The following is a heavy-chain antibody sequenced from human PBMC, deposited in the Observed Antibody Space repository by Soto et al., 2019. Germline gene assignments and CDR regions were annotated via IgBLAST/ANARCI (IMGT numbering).Heavy chain of an antibody. J-gene: IGHJ4*02. V-gene: IGHV1-18*01. D-gene: IGHD3-16*01. Sequence: QVQLVQSGAAVKKPGASVKVSCKASGYTFTNFGISWVRQAPGQGLEWMGWIRAYNGNTNYAQNFQGRVTMTTETATSKAYMELRSLSSDDTAVYYCARGGTLINSWGQGTLVTVSS. CDR2: IRAYNGNT. CDR1: GYTFTNFG. CDR3: ARGGTLINS.